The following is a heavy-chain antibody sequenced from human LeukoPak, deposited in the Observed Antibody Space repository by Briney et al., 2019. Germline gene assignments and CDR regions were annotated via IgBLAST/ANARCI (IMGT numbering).Heavy chain of an antibody. CDR3: ARAMTTRYWYFDL. Sequence: SETLSLTCAVYGGFFSGYYWSWIRQPPGKGLEWNGEINHSGSTKYNPSLKKQVTISVDTSKNQFSLKLSSVTAADTAVYYCARAMTTRYWYFDLWGRGTLVTVSS. J-gene: IGHJ2*01. D-gene: IGHD4-11*01. CDR2: INHSGST. CDR1: GGFFSGYY. V-gene: IGHV4-34*01.